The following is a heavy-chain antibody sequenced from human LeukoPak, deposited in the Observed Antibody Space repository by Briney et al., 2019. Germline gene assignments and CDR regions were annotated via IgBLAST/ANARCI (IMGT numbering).Heavy chain of an antibody. D-gene: IGHD1-14*01. CDR1: GFTFSTYG. CDR2: IRYDGNNK. J-gene: IGHJ5*02. V-gene: IGHV3-30*02. CDR3: VKDNPRDH. Sequence: GGSLRLSCAASGFTFSTYGMLWVRQAPGNGLEWVAFIRYDGNNKYYADSVKGRFTISRDDSKNTLFLYMNSLRVDDTAIYYCVKDNPRDHWGQGTLVTVSS.